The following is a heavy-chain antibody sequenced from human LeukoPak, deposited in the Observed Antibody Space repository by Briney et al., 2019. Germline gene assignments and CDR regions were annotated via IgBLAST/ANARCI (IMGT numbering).Heavy chain of an antibody. J-gene: IGHJ4*02. CDR3: ARILEPTPIRYSGSPLDY. CDR2: ISAYNGNT. CDR1: GYTFTSYG. D-gene: IGHD1-26*01. V-gene: IGHV1-18*01. Sequence: GASVKVSCKASGYTFTSYGISWVRQAPGQGLEWMGWISAYNGNTNYAQKLQGRVTMTTDTSTSTAYMELRSLRSDDTAVYYCARILEPTPIRYSGSPLDYWGQGTLVTVSS.